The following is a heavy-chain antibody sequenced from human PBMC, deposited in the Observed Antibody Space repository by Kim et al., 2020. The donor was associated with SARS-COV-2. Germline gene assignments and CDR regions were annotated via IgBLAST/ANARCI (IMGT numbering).Heavy chain of an antibody. CDR2: ISTNTDNS. CDR3: TRAPRSCSGGSCSYFDH. D-gene: IGHD2-15*01. CDR1: GYIFTKYG. V-gene: IGHV1-18*01. Sequence: ASVKVSCKTSGYIFTKYGVTWVRQAPGQGLEWVGWISTNTDNSKTAQKVQGRVTMTTDTATNTADLDLMSTVTAFMELRSLTSDDTAVYYCTRAPRSCSGGSCSYFDHWGQGTLVIVSA. J-gene: IGHJ4*02.